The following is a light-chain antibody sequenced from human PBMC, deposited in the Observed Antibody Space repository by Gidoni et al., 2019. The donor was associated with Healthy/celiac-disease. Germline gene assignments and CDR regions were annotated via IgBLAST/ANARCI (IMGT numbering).Light chain of an antibody. CDR3: QSADSSGTDV. CDR1: ALPKQY. Sequence: SYALTQPPSVSVSPGQTAKITCSGDALPKQYAYWYQQKPGQAPVLVIYKDSERPSGIPERCSGSSSGTTVTLTISGVQAEDEADYYCQSADSSGTDVFGGGTKLTVL. V-gene: IGLV3-25*03. CDR2: KDS. J-gene: IGLJ2*01.